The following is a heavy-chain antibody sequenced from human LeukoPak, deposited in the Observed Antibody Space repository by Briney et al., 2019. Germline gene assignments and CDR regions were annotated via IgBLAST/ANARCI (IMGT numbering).Heavy chain of an antibody. V-gene: IGHV3-30*04. CDR1: GFTFSGYA. CDR2: ISSDGRHE. CDR3: ARDGSSFTDFDY. Sequence: GGSLRLSCAASGFTFSGYAMHWVRQAPGKGLEWVAVISSDGRHEFYADSVKGRFTLSRDNSKNTLYVQMNSLRAEDTAVYYCARDGSSFTDFDYWGQGTLVTVSS. D-gene: IGHD2-15*01. J-gene: IGHJ4*02.